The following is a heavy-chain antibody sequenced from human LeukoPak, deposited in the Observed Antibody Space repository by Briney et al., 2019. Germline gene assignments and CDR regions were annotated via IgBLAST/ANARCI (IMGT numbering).Heavy chain of an antibody. CDR3: AKMGGYFDY. Sequence: GGSLRLSCAASGFTFSNSGMSGVRQAPGKGLEGVSAITGSGDNTYYADSVKGRFTISRDNSKNTLYLQMSSLRAEDTAVYYCAKMGGYFDYWGQGTLVTVSS. CDR2: ITGSGDNT. D-gene: IGHD3-16*01. V-gene: IGHV3-23*01. J-gene: IGHJ4*02. CDR1: GFTFSNSG.